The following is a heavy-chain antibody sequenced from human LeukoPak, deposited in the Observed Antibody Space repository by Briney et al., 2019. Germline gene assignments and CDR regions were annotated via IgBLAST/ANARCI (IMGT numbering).Heavy chain of an antibody. D-gene: IGHD2-15*01. J-gene: IGHJ3*02. CDR2: ISYDGSNK. CDR1: GFTFSSYA. V-gene: IGHV3-30*04. Sequence: PGGSLRLSCAASGFTFSSYAMHWVRQAPGKGLEWVAVISYDGSNKYYADSVKGRFTISRDNSKNTLYLQMNSLRAEDTAVYYCARDGPLVVAATRDSGAFDIWGQGTMVTVSS. CDR3: ARDGPLVVAATRDSGAFDI.